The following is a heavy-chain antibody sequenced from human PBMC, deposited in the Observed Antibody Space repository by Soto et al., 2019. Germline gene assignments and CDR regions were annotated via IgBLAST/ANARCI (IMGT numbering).Heavy chain of an antibody. D-gene: IGHD1-1*01. V-gene: IGHV3-33*01. CDR1: GFSFRNFG. J-gene: IGHJ5*01. CDR2: IWSDGEKK. Sequence: QVQLVESGGGVVQPGKSLRLSCATSGFSFRNFGMHWVRQAPGKGLEWVAVIWSDGEKKDYTDSVKGRFTISRDNSGNSLHLHMNTLRVEDTAVYYCAREQGPRDCNDGTSWLDSWGQGTLVTVSS. CDR3: AREQGPRDCNDGTSWLDS.